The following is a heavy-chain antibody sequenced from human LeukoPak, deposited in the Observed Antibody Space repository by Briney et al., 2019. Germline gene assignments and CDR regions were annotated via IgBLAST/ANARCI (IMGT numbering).Heavy chain of an antibody. J-gene: IGHJ6*03. CDR2: IKQDGSEK. CDR3: ARSIVVQWYQLLYYYYYMDV. Sequence: PGGSLRLSCAASGFTFSSYWMSWVRQAPGKGLEWVANIKQDGSEKYYVDSVKGRFTISRDNAKNSLYLQMNSLRAEDTAVYYCARSIVVQWYQLLYYYYYMDVWGKGTTVTVSS. D-gene: IGHD2-2*01. CDR1: GFTFSSYW. V-gene: IGHV3-7*01.